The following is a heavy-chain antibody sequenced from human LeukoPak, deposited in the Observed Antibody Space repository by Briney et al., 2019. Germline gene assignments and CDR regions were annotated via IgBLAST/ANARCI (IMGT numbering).Heavy chain of an antibody. CDR3: ARGRPTGLFGP. J-gene: IGHJ5*02. CDR1: GGSISTSDYY. V-gene: IGHV4-39*07. Sequence: PSETLSLTCTVSGGSISTSDYYWGWIRQPPGKGLEWIGSINYSGNTYYYPSLKGRVTISIDTSNNQLSLRLSSVTAADTAVYYCARGRPTGLFGPWGQGTLVTVSS. D-gene: IGHD3-16*01. CDR2: INYSGNT.